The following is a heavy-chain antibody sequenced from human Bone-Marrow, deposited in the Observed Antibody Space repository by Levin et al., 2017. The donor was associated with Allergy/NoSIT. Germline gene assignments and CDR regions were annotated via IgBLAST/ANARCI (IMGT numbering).Heavy chain of an antibody. CDR2: IDPSGGST. CDR1: GYTFTSNY. V-gene: IGHV1-46*01. D-gene: IGHD3-10*01. CDR3: ARGAGRGATHTDY. J-gene: IGHJ4*02. Sequence: ASVKVSCKASGYTFTSNYIHWVRQAPGEGLEWMGIIDPSGGSTKYTQKFQGRVTLTRDTSTSTVYMELNSLRYDDTAVYHCARGAGRGATHTDYWGQGTLVTVSS.